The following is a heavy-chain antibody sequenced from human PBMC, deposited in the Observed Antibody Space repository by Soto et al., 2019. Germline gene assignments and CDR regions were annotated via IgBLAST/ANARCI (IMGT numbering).Heavy chain of an antibody. CDR2: IWYDGSNK. CDR3: ARSLTSGYGNDAFDI. Sequence: GGSLRLSCAASGFTFSSHGMHWVRQAPGKGLEWVAVIWYDGSNKYYADSVKGRFTISRDNSKNTLYLQMNSLRAEDTAVYYCARSLTSGYGNDAFDIWGPGTMVTVSS. D-gene: IGHD5-12*01. V-gene: IGHV3-33*01. J-gene: IGHJ3*02. CDR1: GFTFSSHG.